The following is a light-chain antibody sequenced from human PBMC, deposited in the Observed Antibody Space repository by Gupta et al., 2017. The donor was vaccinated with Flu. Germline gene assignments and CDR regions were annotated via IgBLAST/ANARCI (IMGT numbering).Light chain of an antibody. V-gene: IGKV1-33*01. J-gene: IGKJ2*03. CDR1: QDISNY. CDR3: HQNHSSPFS. Sequence: DIQLTQSPSSLSAFVGDSVSITCQASQDISNYVNWYQHKPGKAPQLLIYEASNSETGVPSRFSGSGSGTDFTFTISSLQPEDVATYYCHQNHSSPFSFGQGTKLEIK. CDR2: EAS.